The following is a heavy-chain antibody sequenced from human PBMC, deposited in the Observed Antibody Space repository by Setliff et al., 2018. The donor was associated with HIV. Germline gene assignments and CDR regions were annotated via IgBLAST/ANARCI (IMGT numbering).Heavy chain of an antibody. CDR2: ISYNEYT. V-gene: IGHV4-59*11. CDR3: ARDHNSGTLHAFDL. D-gene: IGHD1-26*01. Sequence: SETLSLTCTVSGDPINSHYRSWIRQPPGEGLEWIGHISYNEYTNYNPSRKSRVTISLDTSKKHFSLDLYSVTAADTAVYYCARDHNSGTLHAFDLWGQGTKVTVSS. CDR1: GDPINSHY. J-gene: IGHJ3*01.